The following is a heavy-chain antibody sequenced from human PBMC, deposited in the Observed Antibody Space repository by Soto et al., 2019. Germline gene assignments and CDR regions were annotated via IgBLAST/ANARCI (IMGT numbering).Heavy chain of an antibody. V-gene: IGHV1-69*13. Sequence: ASVKVSCKASGGTFSSYAISWVRQAPGQGLEWMGGIIPIFGTANYAQKFQGRVTITADESTSTAYMELSSLRSEDTAVYYCARVLESNYYYYGMDVWGQGTSVTVSS. J-gene: IGHJ6*02. CDR3: ARVLESNYYYYGMDV. CDR1: GGTFSSYA. CDR2: IIPIFGTA.